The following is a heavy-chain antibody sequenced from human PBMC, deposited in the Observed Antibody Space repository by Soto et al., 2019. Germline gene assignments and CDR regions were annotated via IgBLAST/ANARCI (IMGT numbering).Heavy chain of an antibody. Sequence: NPSETLSLTCAVYGGSFSGYYWSWIRQPPGKGLEWIGEINHSGSTNYNPSLKSRVTISVDTSKNQFSLKLSSVTAADTAVYYCARRVLRFLEWLPYPYFDYWGQGTLVTVSS. CDR1: GGSFSGYY. D-gene: IGHD3-3*01. CDR3: ARRVLRFLEWLPYPYFDY. J-gene: IGHJ4*02. V-gene: IGHV4-34*01. CDR2: INHSGST.